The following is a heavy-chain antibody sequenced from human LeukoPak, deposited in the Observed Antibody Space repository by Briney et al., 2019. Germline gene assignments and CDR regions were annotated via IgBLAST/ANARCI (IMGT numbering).Heavy chain of an antibody. CDR3: ARDGALYYYGSGSYAKGMDV. D-gene: IGHD3-10*01. Sequence: ASVKVSCKASGYTFTGYYMHWVRQAPGQGLEWMGRINPNSGGTNYAQKFQGRVTMTRDTSISTAYMELSRLRSDDTAVYYCARDGALYYYGSGSYAKGMDVWGQGTTVTVSS. CDR2: INPNSGGT. J-gene: IGHJ6*02. V-gene: IGHV1-2*06. CDR1: GYTFTGYY.